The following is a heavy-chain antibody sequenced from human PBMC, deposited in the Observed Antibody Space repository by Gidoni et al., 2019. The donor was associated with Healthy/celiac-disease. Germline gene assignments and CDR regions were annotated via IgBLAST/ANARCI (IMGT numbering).Heavy chain of an antibody. V-gene: IGHV3-21*01. CDR3: ARGGRDYYDSSGYYYW. J-gene: IGHJ4*02. CDR2: ISSSISDI. D-gene: IGHD3-22*01. Sequence: EVQLVESGGGLVKPGWSLRLSCAASAFTFSSYSMNWIRQAPGKGLEWVSSISSSISDIYYADSVKGRFTIARDNAKNALYLQMNSLRAEDTAVYYCARGGRDYYDSSGYYYWGGQGTLVTVSS. CDR1: AFTFSSYS.